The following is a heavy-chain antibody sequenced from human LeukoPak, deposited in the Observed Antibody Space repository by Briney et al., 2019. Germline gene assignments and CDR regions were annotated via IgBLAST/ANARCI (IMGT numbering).Heavy chain of an antibody. CDR1: GLTFSSHW. V-gene: IGHV3-74*01. CDR2: ITNDGSST. J-gene: IGHJ4*02. CDR3: ARAAYYYGSGSSFDY. D-gene: IGHD3-10*01. Sequence: GGSLRLSCAASGLTFSSHWMHWVRQAPGKGLVWVSRITNDGSSTTYADSVKGRFTISRDNAKNMLYLQVNSLRAEDTAVYYCARAAYYYGSGSSFDYWGQGTLVTVSS.